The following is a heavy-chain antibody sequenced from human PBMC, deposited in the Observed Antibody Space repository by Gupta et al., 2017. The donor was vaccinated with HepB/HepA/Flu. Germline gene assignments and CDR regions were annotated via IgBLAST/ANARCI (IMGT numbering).Heavy chain of an antibody. D-gene: IGHD7-27*01. V-gene: IGHV3-7*01. CDR1: GFRFTSHW. Sequence: VQLVESGGGVVQPGGSLRLSCAAAGFRFTSHWMDWVRQAPGKGLEWVANIKQDGGEKYYVDSVKGRFTISRDNTKNSVYLQMNNLRDEDTAIYYCVSGDLFDYWGQGTLVTVSS. J-gene: IGHJ4*02. CDR2: IKQDGGEK. CDR3: VSGDLFDY.